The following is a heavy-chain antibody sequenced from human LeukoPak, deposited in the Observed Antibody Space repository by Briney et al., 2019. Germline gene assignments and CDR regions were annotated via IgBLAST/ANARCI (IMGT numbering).Heavy chain of an antibody. CDR2: INPSGDVR. Sequence: ASVKVSCKASGYTFGTHWMHWVRQAPGQGLEWMAIINPSGDVRSYAQKFQGRVTVTRDMSTRTVYMELSDLRPEDTAVYYCARVHPGGLERWFDPWGQGTLVTVSS. CDR3: ARVHPGGLERWFDP. V-gene: IGHV1-46*01. J-gene: IGHJ5*02. D-gene: IGHD3-3*01. CDR1: GYTFGTHW.